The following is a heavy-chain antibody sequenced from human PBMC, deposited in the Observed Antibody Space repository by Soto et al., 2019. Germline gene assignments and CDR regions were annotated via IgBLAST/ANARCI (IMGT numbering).Heavy chain of an antibody. CDR1: GYSFTSYW. D-gene: IGHD3-9*01. Sequence: GESLKISCKGSGYSFTSYWIGWVRQMPGKGLEWMGIIYPGDSDTRYSPSFQGQVTISADKSISTAYLQWSNLKASDSAMYYCGRLGFYLGYFTAYYNVPPYLGVEVWGQGTTVTVSS. CDR3: GRLGFYLGYFTAYYNVPPYLGVEV. J-gene: IGHJ6*02. V-gene: IGHV5-51*01. CDR2: IYPGDSDT.